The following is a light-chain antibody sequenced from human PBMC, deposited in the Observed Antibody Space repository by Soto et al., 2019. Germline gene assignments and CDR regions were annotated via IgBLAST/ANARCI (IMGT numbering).Light chain of an antibody. CDR3: QQYNNWPLT. CDR2: GAS. Sequence: EIVMTQSPATLSVSPGERATLSCRASQSVSSKLAWYQQKPGQAPRLLIYGASTRATGIPARFSGSGSGTEFTLTISILRSEDFEVYYCQQYNNWPLTFGGGTKVEIK. V-gene: IGKV3D-15*01. J-gene: IGKJ4*01. CDR1: QSVSSK.